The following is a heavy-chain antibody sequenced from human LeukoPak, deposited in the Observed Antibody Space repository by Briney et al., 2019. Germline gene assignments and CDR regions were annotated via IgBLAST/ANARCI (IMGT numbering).Heavy chain of an antibody. V-gene: IGHV1-2*02. CDR1: GYTSTGYY. CDR2: INPNSGGT. J-gene: IGHJ4*02. CDR3: ARDHMEYDILTGYYHGIDY. Sequence: ASVKVSCKASGYTSTGYYMHWVRQAPGQGLEWMGWINPNSGGTNYAQKFQGRVTMTRDTSISTAYMELSRLRSDDTAVYYCARDHMEYDILTGYYHGIDYWGQGTLVTVSS. D-gene: IGHD3-9*01.